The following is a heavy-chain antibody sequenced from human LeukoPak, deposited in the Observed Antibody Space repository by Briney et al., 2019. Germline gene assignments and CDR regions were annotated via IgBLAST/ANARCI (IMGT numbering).Heavy chain of an antibody. V-gene: IGHV4-59*01. Sequence: SETLSLTCTVSGDSIRSYYWSWIRQPPGKGLEWIGYIYYSGSTNYNPSLKSRVTISVDTSKNQFSLKLSSVTAADTAVYYCARLGLLPYYFDYWGQGTLVTVSS. CDR2: IYYSGST. CDR1: GDSIRSYY. D-gene: IGHD2-15*01. J-gene: IGHJ4*02. CDR3: ARLGLLPYYFDY.